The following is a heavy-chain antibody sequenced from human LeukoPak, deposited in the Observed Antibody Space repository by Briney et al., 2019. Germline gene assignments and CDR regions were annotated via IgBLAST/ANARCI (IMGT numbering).Heavy chain of an antibody. D-gene: IGHD3-10*01. J-gene: IGHJ4*02. V-gene: IGHV1-2*02. CDR2: INPNSGGT. CDR3: ARGITMVRGLYYFDY. Sequence: GASVKVSCKASGYTFTGYYMHWVRQAPGQGLEWMGWINPNSGGTNYAQKFQGRVTMTRDTSISTAYMELSRLRSDDTAVYYCARGITMVRGLYYFDYWGQGTLVTVSS. CDR1: GYTFTGYY.